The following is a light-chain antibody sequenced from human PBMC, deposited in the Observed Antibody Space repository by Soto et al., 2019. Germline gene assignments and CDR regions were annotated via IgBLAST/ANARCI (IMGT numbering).Light chain of an antibody. CDR3: NSYTSSRSLV. CDR1: SSDIGGYNY. CDR2: EVS. J-gene: IGLJ3*02. Sequence: QSVLTQPASVSGSPGQSITISCTGTSSDIGGYNYVSWYQHHPGKAPKLMIYEVSNRPSGVSNRFSGSKSGNTASRTSSGLQAEDEADYYCNSYTSSRSLVFGGGTKLTVL. V-gene: IGLV2-14*01.